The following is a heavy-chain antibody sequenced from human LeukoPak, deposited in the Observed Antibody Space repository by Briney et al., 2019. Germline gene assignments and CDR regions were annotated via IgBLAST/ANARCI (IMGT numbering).Heavy chain of an antibody. V-gene: IGHV4-39*01. D-gene: IGHD3-10*01. CDR2: IYYSGST. CDR3: ARRETYYYGSGSYYNDY. CDR1: GGSISSSSYY. Sequence: SETLSLTCTVSGGSISSSSYYWGWIRQPPGTGLEWVGSIYYSGSTYYNPSLKSRVTISVDTSKNQFSLKLSSVTAADTAVYYCARRETYYYGSGSYYNDYWGQGTLVTVSS. J-gene: IGHJ4*02.